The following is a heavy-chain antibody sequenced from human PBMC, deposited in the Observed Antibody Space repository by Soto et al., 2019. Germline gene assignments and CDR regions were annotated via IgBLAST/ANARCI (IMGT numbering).Heavy chain of an antibody. CDR1: GFTFNSCA. D-gene: IGHD6-13*01. CDR3: AKNRAGYSRQIDY. J-gene: IGHJ4*02. Sequence: WSLRLSCAASGFTFNSCAMSWVRQAPGKGLEWVSSISGSGSSTYYADSVKGRFTISRDNSKNTLILQMSSLRAEDTAVYYCAKNRAGYSRQIDYWGQGTMGTVSS. CDR2: ISGSGSST. V-gene: IGHV3-23*01.